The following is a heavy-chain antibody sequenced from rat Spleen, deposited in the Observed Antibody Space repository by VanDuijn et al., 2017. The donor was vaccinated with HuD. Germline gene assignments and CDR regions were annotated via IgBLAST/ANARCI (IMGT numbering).Heavy chain of an antibody. Sequence: EVQLVESGGGLVQPGRSLKLSCEASGFTFNNYWMTWIRQAPGKGLEWIASITHTGSTPYYRDSVKGRFTISRDNAKSTLYLQMDSLRSEDTATYYCSRGYYFDYWGRGVMVTVSS. CDR2: ITHTGSTP. J-gene: IGHJ2*01. CDR3: SRGYYFDY. CDR1: GFTFNNYW. V-gene: IGHV5-31*01.